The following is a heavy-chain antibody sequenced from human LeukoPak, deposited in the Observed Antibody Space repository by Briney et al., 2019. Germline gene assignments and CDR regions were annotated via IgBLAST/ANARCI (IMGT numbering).Heavy chain of an antibody. CDR2: IWFDGSIQ. V-gene: IGHV3-33*01. D-gene: IGHD3-16*01. CDR3: ASHYACPNY. CDR1: GFTFSSHG. J-gene: IGHJ4*02. Sequence: GGSLRLSCAASGFTFSSHGMHWVRQAQGKGLEWGALIWFDGSIQYYAESVRGGFTVSRDNSKNTLYLQMSSLRAEDSAVYYCASHYACPNYWGQGTLVTVSS.